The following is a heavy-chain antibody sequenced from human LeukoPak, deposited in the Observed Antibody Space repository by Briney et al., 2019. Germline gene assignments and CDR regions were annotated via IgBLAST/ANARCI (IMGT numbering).Heavy chain of an antibody. CDR2: ISGSGVST. J-gene: IGHJ4*02. V-gene: IGHV3-23*01. CDR3: AKDGITIFGVAYGLVY. CDR1: GFTFSSYA. Sequence: PGGSLRLSCAASGFTFSSYAMSWVRQAPGKGLEWVSAISGSGVSTYYADSVKGRFTISRDNSKNTLYLQMNSLRAEDTAVYYCAKDGITIFGVAYGLVYWGQGTLVTVSS. D-gene: IGHD3-3*01.